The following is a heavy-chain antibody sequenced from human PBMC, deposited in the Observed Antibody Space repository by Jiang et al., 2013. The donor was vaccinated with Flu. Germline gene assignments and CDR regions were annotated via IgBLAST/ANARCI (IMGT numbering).Heavy chain of an antibody. V-gene: IGHV1-46*01. CDR3: VRGEYSNGASFDY. D-gene: IGHD5-18*01. Sequence: SGAEVMKPGASVKVSCKASGYIFTSYYIHWVRQAPGQGLEWMGLINPSGGSTNYAQKFQGRVTMTRDTSTSTVYMELRSLRSGDTAMYHCVRGEYSNGASFDYWGQGTLVTVSS. J-gene: IGHJ4*02. CDR1: GYIFTSYY. CDR2: INPSGGST.